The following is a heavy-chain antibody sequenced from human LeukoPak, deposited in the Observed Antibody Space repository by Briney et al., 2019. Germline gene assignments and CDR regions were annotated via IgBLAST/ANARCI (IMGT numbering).Heavy chain of an antibody. Sequence: SETLSLTCTVSGYSISSGYYWGWIRQPPGKGLEWIGSIYHSGSTYYNPSLKSRVTISVDTSKNQFSLKLSSVTAADTAVYYCARTGRVQLWLRAVYFDYWGQGTLVTVSS. V-gene: IGHV4-38-2*02. D-gene: IGHD5-18*01. CDR2: IYHSGST. CDR1: GYSISSGYY. J-gene: IGHJ4*02. CDR3: ARTGRVQLWLRAVYFDY.